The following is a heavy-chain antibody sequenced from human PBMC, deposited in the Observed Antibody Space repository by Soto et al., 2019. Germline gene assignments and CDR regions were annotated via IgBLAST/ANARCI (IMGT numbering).Heavy chain of an antibody. CDR3: TKDYYDDKPSYSLEI. CDR1: EYTFTGYY. J-gene: IGHJ3*01. CDR2: INPNSGGA. V-gene: IGHV1-2*04. Sequence: QVHLVQSGAEVVKPGASVKVSCKASEYTFTGYYIHWVREAPGQGLEWMGWINPNSGGANIAQKIQAWVTMTRDTSISTAYLEQTTLKSNDTDVYYYTKDYYDDKPSYSLEIWGQGTMVTVAA. D-gene: IGHD3-16*01.